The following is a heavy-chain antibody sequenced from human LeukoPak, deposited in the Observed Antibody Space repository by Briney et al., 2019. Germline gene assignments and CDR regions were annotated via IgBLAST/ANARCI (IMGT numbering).Heavy chain of an antibody. CDR3: ARDGDYGDYYWFDP. J-gene: IGHJ5*02. D-gene: IGHD4-17*01. Sequence: ASVNVSFKASGYTFTGYYMHWVRQAPGQGLEWMGWINPNSGGTNYAQKFQGRVTMTRDTSISTAYMELSRLRSDDTAVYYCARDGDYGDYYWFDPWGQGTLVSVSS. CDR1: GYTFTGYY. V-gene: IGHV1-2*02. CDR2: INPNSGGT.